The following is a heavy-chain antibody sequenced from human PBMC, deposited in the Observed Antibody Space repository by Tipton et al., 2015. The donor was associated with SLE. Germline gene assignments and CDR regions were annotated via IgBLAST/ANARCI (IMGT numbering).Heavy chain of an antibody. CDR2: IYTSGST. V-gene: IGHV4-4*08. CDR1: GGSISRYY. J-gene: IGHJ5*02. D-gene: IGHD3-22*01. Sequence: TLSLTCTVSGGSISRYYWSWIRQPPGKGLEWIGYIYTSGSTNYNPSLKSRVTISVDTSKNQFSLKLSSVTAADTAVYYCAREPYYYDSSGYYVSWFDPWGQGTLVTVSS. CDR3: AREPYYYDSSGYYVSWFDP.